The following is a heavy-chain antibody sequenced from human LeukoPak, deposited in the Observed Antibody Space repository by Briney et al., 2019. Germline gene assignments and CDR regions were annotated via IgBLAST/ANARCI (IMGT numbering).Heavy chain of an antibody. CDR2: IYYSGST. J-gene: IGHJ4*02. Sequence: SETLSLTCTVSGGSISSSSYYWGWIRQPPGKGLEWIGSIYYSGSTYYNPSLKSRVTISVDTSKNQFSPKLSSVTAADTAVYYCARHQGGFLEWYYFDYWGQGTLVTVSS. D-gene: IGHD3-3*01. CDR3: ARHQGGFLEWYYFDY. CDR1: GGSISSSSYY. V-gene: IGHV4-39*01.